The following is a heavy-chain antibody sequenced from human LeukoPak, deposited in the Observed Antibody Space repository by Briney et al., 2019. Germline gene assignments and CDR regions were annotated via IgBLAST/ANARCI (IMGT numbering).Heavy chain of an antibody. J-gene: IGHJ4*02. D-gene: IGHD6-19*01. V-gene: IGHV3-74*01. CDR2: VDTDGSGT. CDR3: ARGGYSSGLDY. Sequence: VSRVDTDGSGTIYADSVNGRFTVSRDNAKNTLYLQMISLRAEDTAVYYCARGGYSSGLDYWGQGVLVTVSS.